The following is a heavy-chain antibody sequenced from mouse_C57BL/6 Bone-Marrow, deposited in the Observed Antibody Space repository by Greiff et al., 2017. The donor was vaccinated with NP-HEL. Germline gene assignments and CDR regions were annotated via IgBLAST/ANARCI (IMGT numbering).Heavy chain of an antibody. CDR2: IDPETGGT. D-gene: IGHD1-1*01. Sequence: VQLQQSGAELVRPGASVTLSCTASGYTFTDYEMHWVQQTPVHGLEWIGAIDPETGGTAYNQKFKGKAILTADKSSSTAYMELRSLTSEDSAVYYCTRSGYYGSSSWFAYWGQGTLVTVSA. CDR1: GYTFTDYE. CDR3: TRSGYYGSSSWFAY. J-gene: IGHJ3*01. V-gene: IGHV1-15*01.